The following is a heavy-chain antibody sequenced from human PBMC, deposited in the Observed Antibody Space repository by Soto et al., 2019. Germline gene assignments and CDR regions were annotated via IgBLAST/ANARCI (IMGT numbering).Heavy chain of an antibody. D-gene: IGHD2-2*01. CDR2: ISTYNGNT. J-gene: IGHJ6*03. V-gene: IGHV1-18*01. CDR1: GYTFTNHG. CDR3: AKDGGRCSSASCHPGV. Sequence: GASVKVSCKTSGYTFTNHGITWVRQAPGQGLEWMGWISTYNGNTNYAQKFQGRVTMTTDTSTSTAYMELRSLRSDDTAVYYCAKDGGRCSSASCHPGVWGKGTTGTVSS.